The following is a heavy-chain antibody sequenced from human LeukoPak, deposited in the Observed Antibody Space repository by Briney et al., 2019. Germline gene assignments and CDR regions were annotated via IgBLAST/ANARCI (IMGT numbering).Heavy chain of an antibody. D-gene: IGHD3-22*01. CDR3: AKDKVRRDYYDSEGDAFDI. CDR1: EFSVGSNY. V-gene: IGHV3-53*01. J-gene: IGHJ3*02. Sequence: GGSLRLSCAASEFSVGSNYMTWVRQAPGKGLEWVSLIYSGGSTYYADSVKGRFTISRDNSKNTLYLQMNSLRAEDTAVYYCAKDKVRRDYYDSEGDAFDIWGQGTMVTVSS. CDR2: IYSGGST.